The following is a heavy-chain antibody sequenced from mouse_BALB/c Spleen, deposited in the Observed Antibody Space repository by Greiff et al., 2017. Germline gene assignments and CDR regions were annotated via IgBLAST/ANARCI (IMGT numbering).Heavy chain of an antibody. D-gene: IGHD2-14*01. CDR3: AYYRYDRGAWFAY. J-gene: IGHJ3*01. CDR2: INPSNGRT. Sequence: VQLQQPGAELVKPGASVKLSCKASGYTFTSYWMHWVKQRPGQGLEWIGEINPSNGRTNYNEKFKSKATLTVDKSSSTAYMQLSSLTSEDSAVYYCAYYRYDRGAWFAYWGQGTLVTVSA. V-gene: IGHV1S81*02. CDR1: GYTFTSYW.